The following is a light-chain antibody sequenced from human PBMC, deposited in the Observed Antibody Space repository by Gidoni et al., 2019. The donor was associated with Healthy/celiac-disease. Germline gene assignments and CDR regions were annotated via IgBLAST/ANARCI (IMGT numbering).Light chain of an antibody. Sequence: DIQMTQSPSSLSASVGDRVTITCRASQSISSYLNWYQQKPGKASKLLIYAASSLQSGVPSRFSGSGSGTDFTLTISSLQPEDFATYYCQQSYSTPDYTFGPGTKVDIK. CDR2: AAS. V-gene: IGKV1-39*01. J-gene: IGKJ3*01. CDR3: QQSYSTPDYT. CDR1: QSISSY.